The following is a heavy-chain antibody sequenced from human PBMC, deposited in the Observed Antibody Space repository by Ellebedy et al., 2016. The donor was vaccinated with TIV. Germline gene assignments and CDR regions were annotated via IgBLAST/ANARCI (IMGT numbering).Heavy chain of an antibody. D-gene: IGHD3-22*01. V-gene: IGHV3-48*03. Sequence: PGGSLRLSCAASGFTFSNYEMNWVRQASGKGLEWVSYISRSGETIHYADSVKGRFTISRDDAKNSLYLQLNSLRAEDTAVYYCARAYYYDSSGSNDAFDIWGQGTTVTVSS. J-gene: IGHJ3*02. CDR3: ARAYYYDSSGSNDAFDI. CDR1: GFTFSNYE. CDR2: ISRSGETI.